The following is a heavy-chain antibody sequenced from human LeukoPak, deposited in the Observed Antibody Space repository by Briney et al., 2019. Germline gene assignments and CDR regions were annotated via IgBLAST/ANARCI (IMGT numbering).Heavy chain of an antibody. CDR2: IYYSGNT. J-gene: IGHJ4*02. Sequence: PSETLSLTCTVSGGSISSSSDYWGWIRQPPGKGLEWIGSIYYSGNTYHNPSLKSRVTISLDTSKNQFSLKLSSVTAADTAVYYCARQSVRAIAIAARPGNYFDYWGQGTLVTVSS. CDR1: GGSISSSSDY. CDR3: ARQSVRAIAIAARPGNYFDY. D-gene: IGHD6-6*01. V-gene: IGHV4-39*01.